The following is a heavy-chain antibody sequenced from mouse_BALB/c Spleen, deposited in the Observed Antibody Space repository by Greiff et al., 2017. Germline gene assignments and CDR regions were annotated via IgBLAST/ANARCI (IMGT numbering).Heavy chain of an antibody. CDR1: GFTFSSFG. J-gene: IGHJ2*01. CDR3: ARSGGLRRGPLFDY. V-gene: IGHV5-17*02. Sequence: EVHLVESGGGLVQPGGSRKLSCAASGFTFSSFGMHWVRQAPEKGLEWVAYISSGSSTFYYADTVKGRFTISRDNPKNTLFLQMTSLRSEDTAMYYCARSGGLRRGPLFDYWGQGTTLTVSS. D-gene: IGHD2-4*01. CDR2: ISSGSSTF.